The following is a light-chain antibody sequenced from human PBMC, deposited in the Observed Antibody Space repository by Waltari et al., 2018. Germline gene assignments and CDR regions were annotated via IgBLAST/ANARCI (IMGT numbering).Light chain of an antibody. CDR2: GAS. V-gene: IGKV3-15*01. Sequence: EIVLTQSPATLSVSPGERATLSCRASQSVSSNLAWYQQKPGQAPRRLIYGASTRATGIPARFSGSGSGTEFTLTISSLQSEDFAVYYCQQYINWPSLTFGGGTKVEIK. CDR1: QSVSSN. J-gene: IGKJ4*01. CDR3: QQYINWPSLT.